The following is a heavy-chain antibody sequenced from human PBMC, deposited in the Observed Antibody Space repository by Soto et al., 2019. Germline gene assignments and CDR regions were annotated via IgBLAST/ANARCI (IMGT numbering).Heavy chain of an antibody. D-gene: IGHD4-17*01. CDR1: GYTFTSYG. Sequence: ASVKVSCKASGYTFTSYGISWVRQAPGQGLEWMGWISAYNGNTNYAQKLQGRVTMTTDTSTSTAYMELRSLRSDDTAVYYCARLMAGDDYVHARTLYYFDYWGQGTLVTVSS. V-gene: IGHV1-18*01. CDR2: ISAYNGNT. J-gene: IGHJ4*02. CDR3: ARLMAGDDYVHARTLYYFDY.